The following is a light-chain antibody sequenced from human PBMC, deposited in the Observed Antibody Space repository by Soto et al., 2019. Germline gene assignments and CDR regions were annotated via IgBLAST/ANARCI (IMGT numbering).Light chain of an antibody. CDR2: GAS. J-gene: IGKJ2*01. CDR1: QSVTSN. V-gene: IGKV3D-15*01. CDR3: QHYDSLPHT. Sequence: EIVMTQSPATLSVSPGERATLSCRASQSVTSNLAWYQQKRGQAPRLLIYGASTRATGIPDRFSGSGSGTDFTLTISRLAPEDFAVYYCQHYDSLPHTFGQGTKL.